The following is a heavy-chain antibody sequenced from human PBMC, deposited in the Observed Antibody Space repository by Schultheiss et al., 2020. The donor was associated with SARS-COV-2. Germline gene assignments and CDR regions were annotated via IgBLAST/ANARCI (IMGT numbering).Heavy chain of an antibody. Sequence: GESLKISCAASGFTFSNAWMSWVRQAPGKGLEWVSYISSSSSTIYYADSVKGRFTISRDNAKNSLYLQMNSLRAEDTAVYYCARGGGIAAAVVVYWGQGTLVTVSS. CDR2: ISSSSSTI. V-gene: IGHV3-48*01. D-gene: IGHD6-13*01. CDR3: ARGGGIAAAVVVY. CDR1: GFTFSNAW. J-gene: IGHJ4*02.